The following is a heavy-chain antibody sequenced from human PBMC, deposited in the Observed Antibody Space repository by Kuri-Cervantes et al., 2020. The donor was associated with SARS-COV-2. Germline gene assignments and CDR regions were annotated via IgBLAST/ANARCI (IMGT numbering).Heavy chain of an antibody. D-gene: IGHD3-16*01. J-gene: IGHJ3*02. CDR2: ISWNSGSI. Sequence: GGYLRLAYAVTGFTFDDYAMHWVRQAPGKGLEWVSGISWNSGSIGYADSVKGRFTISRDNAKNSLYLQMNSLRAEDMALYYCAKDIGLGPDRGDAFDIWGQGTMVTVSS. V-gene: IGHV3-9*03. CDR1: GFTFDDYA. CDR3: AKDIGLGPDRGDAFDI.